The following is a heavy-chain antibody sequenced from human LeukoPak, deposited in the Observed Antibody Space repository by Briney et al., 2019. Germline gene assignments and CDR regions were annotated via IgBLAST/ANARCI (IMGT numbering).Heavy chain of an antibody. CDR1: GYTFTGYY. D-gene: IGHD3-10*01. J-gene: IGHJ4*02. CDR3: ARGDIITMVLGLYYFDY. Sequence: ASVKVSCKASGYTFTGYYMHWVRQAPGQGLEWMGWINPNSGGTNYAQKFQGRVTMTRDTSISTAYMELSRLRSDDTAVYYCARGDIITMVLGLYYFDYWGQGTLVTVSS. CDR2: INPNSGGT. V-gene: IGHV1-2*02.